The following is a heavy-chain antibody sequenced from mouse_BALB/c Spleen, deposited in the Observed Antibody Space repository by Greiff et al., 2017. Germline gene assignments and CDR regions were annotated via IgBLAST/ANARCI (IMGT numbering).Heavy chain of an antibody. V-gene: IGHV1-9*01. J-gene: IGHJ4*01. Sequence: QVQLLQSGAELMKPGASVKISCKATGYTFSSYWIEWVKQRPGHGLEWIGEILPGSGSTNYNEKFKGKSTFTADTSSNTAYMQLSSMTSEDSAVYYCARGRAPYAMDYWGQGTSVTVSS. CDR2: ILPGSGST. CDR3: ARGRAPYAMDY. CDR1: GYTFSSYW. D-gene: IGHD3-3*01.